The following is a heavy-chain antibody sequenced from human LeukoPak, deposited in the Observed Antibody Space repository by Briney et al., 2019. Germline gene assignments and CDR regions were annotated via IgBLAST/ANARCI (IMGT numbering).Heavy chain of an antibody. J-gene: IGHJ4*02. CDR1: GGSISSGSYY. V-gene: IGHV4-61*02. CDR3: ARGAYCGGDCYLDY. CDR2: IYTSGST. Sequence: SQTLSLTCTGSGGSISSGSYYWSWIRQPAGKGLEWIGRIYTSGSTNYNPSLKSRVTISVDTSKNQFSLKLSSVTAADTAVYYCARGAYCGGDCYLDYWGQGTLVTVSS. D-gene: IGHD2-21*02.